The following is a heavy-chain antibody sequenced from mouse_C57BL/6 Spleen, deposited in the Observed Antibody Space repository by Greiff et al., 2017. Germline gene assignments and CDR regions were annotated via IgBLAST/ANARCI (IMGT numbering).Heavy chain of an antibody. CDR3: ARRGSYDYEFAY. CDR2: ISSGGSYT. Sequence: EVMLVESGGDLVKPGGSLKLSCAASGFTFSSFGMSWVRQTPDKRLEWVATISSGGSYTYYPDSVKGRFTISRDNAKNTLYLQMSSLKSEDTAMYYCARRGSYDYEFAYWGQGTLVTVSA. D-gene: IGHD2-4*01. J-gene: IGHJ3*01. V-gene: IGHV5-6*02. CDR1: GFTFSSFG.